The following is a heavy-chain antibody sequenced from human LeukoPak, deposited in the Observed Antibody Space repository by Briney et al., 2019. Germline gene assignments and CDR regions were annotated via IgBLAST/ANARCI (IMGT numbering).Heavy chain of an antibody. J-gene: IGHJ4*02. CDR1: GGTFSSYA. CDR3: ARGGYYYDSSGYFDY. V-gene: IGHV1-69*05. Sequence: ASVKVSCKASGGTFSSYAISWVRQAPGQGLEWMGGIIPIFGTANYAQKFQGRVTITTDESTSTAYMELSSLRSEDTAVYYCARGGYYYDSSGYFDYWGQGTLVTVSS. D-gene: IGHD3-22*01. CDR2: IIPIFGTA.